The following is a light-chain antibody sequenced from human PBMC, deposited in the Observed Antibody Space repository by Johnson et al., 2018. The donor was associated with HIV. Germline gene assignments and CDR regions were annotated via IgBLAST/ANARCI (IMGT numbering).Light chain of an antibody. CDR1: SSNIGSNF. J-gene: IGLJ1*01. CDR2: DNN. Sequence: QSVLTQPPSVSAAPGQKVTISCSGSSSNIGSNFVSWYQQLPGKAPKLLIYDNNKRPSGIPDRFSGSKSGTSATLGITGLQTGDEADYYCGTWDSSLSAYVFVTGTKVTGL. V-gene: IGLV1-51*01. CDR3: GTWDSSLSAYV.